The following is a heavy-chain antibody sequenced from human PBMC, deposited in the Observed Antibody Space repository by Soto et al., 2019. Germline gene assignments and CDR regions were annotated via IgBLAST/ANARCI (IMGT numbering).Heavy chain of an antibody. V-gene: IGHV4-28*01. CDR2: MHYSGST. CDR1: GYSISSANW. Sequence: PSETLSLTCAVSGYSISSANWWGWIRQPPGKGLEWIGYMHYSGSTHYSPSLRSRVTLSADTSKNQFSLTLSSVTAVDTAVYYCVRYVSGSNARWFGPWGQGXLVTV. J-gene: IGHJ5*02. D-gene: IGHD3-16*01. CDR3: VRYVSGSNARWFGP.